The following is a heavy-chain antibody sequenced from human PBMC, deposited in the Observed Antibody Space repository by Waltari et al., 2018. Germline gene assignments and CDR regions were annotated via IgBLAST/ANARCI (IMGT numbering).Heavy chain of an antibody. D-gene: IGHD3-22*01. CDR1: GYSISSGYY. CDR3: ASLLTYYYDSRGYPSWYLDL. V-gene: IGHV4-38-2*01. Sequence: QVQLQESGPGLVKPSETLSLTCAVSGYSISSGYYWGWIRQPPGKGLEWIGSIYHSGSTYYNPPLKGRFTISEETSKNHFSLKLSSVTAADTAGYYWASLLTYYYDSRGYPSWYLDLWGLGTLVTVSP. J-gene: IGHJ2*01. CDR2: IYHSGST.